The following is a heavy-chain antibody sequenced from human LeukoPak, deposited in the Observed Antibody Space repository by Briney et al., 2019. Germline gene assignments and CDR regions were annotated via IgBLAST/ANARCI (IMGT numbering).Heavy chain of an antibody. V-gene: IGHV3-21*01. Sequence: PGGSLRLSCAASGFTFSSYSMNWVRQAPGKGLEWVSSISSSSSYIYYANSVKGRFTISRDNAKNSLYLQMNSLRAEDTAVYYCARDWAAGTNHYYYMDVWGKGTTVTVSS. CDR1: GFTFSSYS. D-gene: IGHD6-13*01. CDR3: ARDWAAGTNHYYYMDV. J-gene: IGHJ6*03. CDR2: ISSSSSYI.